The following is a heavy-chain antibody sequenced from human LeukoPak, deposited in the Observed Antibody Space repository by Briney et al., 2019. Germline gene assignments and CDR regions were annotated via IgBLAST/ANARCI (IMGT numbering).Heavy chain of an antibody. V-gene: IGHV3-11*04. CDR3: AREGSSSSSYRFDY. D-gene: IGHD6-6*01. Sequence: GGSLRLSCAGSGFIFSDYYMSWIRQAPGKGLEWISYTSSSGSTIYYADSVKGRFTISRDNSKNTLYLQMNSLRAEDTAVYYCAREGSSSSSYRFDYWGQGTLVTVSS. CDR2: TSSSGSTI. CDR1: GFIFSDYY. J-gene: IGHJ4*02.